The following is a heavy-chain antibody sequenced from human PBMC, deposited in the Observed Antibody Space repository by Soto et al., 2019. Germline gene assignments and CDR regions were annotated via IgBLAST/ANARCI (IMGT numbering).Heavy chain of an antibody. CDR1: VYSFTSYW. J-gene: IGHJ4*02. CDR2: IHPDDSDT. CDR3: TRLAGNHCDF. V-gene: IGHV5-51*01. D-gene: IGHD6-19*01. Sequence: PGESLKISCKASVYSFTSYWIGWVRQMPGKCLEWMGIIHPDDSDTXXSPSFQGXXTISAYKSISTXYLQWXNLKTSDTAIYYCTRLAGNHCDFWRQGTPVTVSS.